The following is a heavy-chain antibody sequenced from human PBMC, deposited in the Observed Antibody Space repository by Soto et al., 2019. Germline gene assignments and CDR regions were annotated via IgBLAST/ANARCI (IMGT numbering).Heavy chain of an antibody. CDR1: GGTFSSYA. J-gene: IGHJ6*02. V-gene: IGHV1-69*13. D-gene: IGHD3-10*01. CDR2: IIPIFGTA. CDR3: ARDRGGTMVRGVIIKDGMDV. Sequence: GASVKVSCKASGGTFSSYAISWVRQAPGQGLGWMGGIIPIFGTANYAQKFQGRVTITADESTSTAYMELSSLRSEDTAVYYCARDRGGTMVRGVIIKDGMDVWGQGTTVTVS.